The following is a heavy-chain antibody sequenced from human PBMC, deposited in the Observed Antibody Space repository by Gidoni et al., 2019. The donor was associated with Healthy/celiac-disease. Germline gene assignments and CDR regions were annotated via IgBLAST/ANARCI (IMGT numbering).Heavy chain of an antibody. Sequence: QVQLVESGGGVVQPGRSLRLSCAASGFTLSSYGMHWVRQAPGKGLDWVAVISYDGSNKYYADSVKGRFTISRDNSKNTLYLQMNSLRAEDTAVYYCAKDGASSSWYYYYYGMDVWGQGTTVTVSS. CDR2: ISYDGSNK. V-gene: IGHV3-30*18. J-gene: IGHJ6*02. CDR3: AKDGASSSWYYYYYGMDV. CDR1: GFTLSSYG. D-gene: IGHD6-13*01.